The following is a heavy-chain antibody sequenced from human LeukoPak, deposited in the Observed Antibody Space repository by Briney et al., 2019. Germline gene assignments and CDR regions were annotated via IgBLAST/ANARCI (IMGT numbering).Heavy chain of an antibody. CDR2: INHSGST. J-gene: IGHJ4*02. CDR3: ARDPEIAADYYFDY. CDR1: GGSFSGYY. D-gene: IGHD6-13*01. V-gene: IGHV4-34*01. Sequence: PSETLSLTCAVYGGSFSGYYWSWIRQPPGKGLEWIGEINHSGSTNYNPFLKSRVTISVDTSKNQFSLKLSSVTAADTAVYYCARDPEIAADYYFDYWGQGTLVTVSS.